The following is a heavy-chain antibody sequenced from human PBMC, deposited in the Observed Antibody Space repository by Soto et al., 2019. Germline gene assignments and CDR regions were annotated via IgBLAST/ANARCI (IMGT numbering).Heavy chain of an antibody. V-gene: IGHV3-15*01. CDR2: IKSKTDGWTT. CDR3: TTGLYYSGSYYPFDY. CDR1: GFTFSNAW. Sequence: GGSLRLSCAASGFTFSNAWMSWVRQAPGKGLEWVGRIKSKTDGWTTDYAAPVKGRFTISRDDSKNTLYLQMNSLKTEDTAVYYCTTGLYYSGSYYPFDYWGQGTLVTVSS. J-gene: IGHJ4*02. D-gene: IGHD1-26*01.